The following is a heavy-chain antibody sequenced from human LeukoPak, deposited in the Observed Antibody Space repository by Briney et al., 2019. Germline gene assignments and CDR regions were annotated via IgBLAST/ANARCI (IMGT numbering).Heavy chain of an antibody. D-gene: IGHD2-15*01. CDR2: INPHSGGT. J-gene: IGHJ5*01. V-gene: IGHV1-2*02. Sequence: ASVKVSCKASGYTFSDYYIHWVRQAPGQGLEWMGWINPHSGGTNSAQKFQGRVTMTRDTSISTAYMELNNLRPDDAAVYYCMRSVGSTNWYAYWGQGTHVIVSS. CDR3: MRSVGSTNWYAY. CDR1: GYTFSDYY.